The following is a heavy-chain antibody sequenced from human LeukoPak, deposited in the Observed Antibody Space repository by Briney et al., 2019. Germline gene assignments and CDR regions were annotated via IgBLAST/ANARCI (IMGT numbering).Heavy chain of an antibody. CDR3: ARDCDATSCYSSYSNYGMDV. D-gene: IGHD2-2*02. V-gene: IGHV3-7*01. Sequence: GGSLRLSCAASGFTLSKYWMSWVRQAPGKGLEWVANIKQDGSESYYVDSVKGRFTISRDNVDNSLYLQMNSLRAEDTATYFCARDCDATSCYSSYSNYGMDVWGQGTTVTVSS. J-gene: IGHJ6*02. CDR2: IKQDGSES. CDR1: GFTLSKYW.